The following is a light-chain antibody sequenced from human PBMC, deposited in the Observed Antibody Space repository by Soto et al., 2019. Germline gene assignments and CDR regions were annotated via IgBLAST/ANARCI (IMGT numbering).Light chain of an antibody. J-gene: IGLJ3*02. V-gene: IGLV2-14*01. CDR3: SSYTSISTRV. Sequence: QSALTQPASVSGSPGQSITISCTGTSSDVGSYNYVSRYQQHPGKAPKLMIYEVSNRPSGVSNRFSGSKSGNTASLTISGLHAEDEANYYCSSYTSISTRVFGGGTQLTVL. CDR1: SSDVGSYNY. CDR2: EVS.